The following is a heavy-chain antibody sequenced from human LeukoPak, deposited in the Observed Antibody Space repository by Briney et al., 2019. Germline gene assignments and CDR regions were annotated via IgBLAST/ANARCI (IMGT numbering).Heavy chain of an antibody. Sequence: SQTLSLTCAISEDDVSSNSAAWTWIRQSPSRGLEWLGRTYYRSNWYEDYAVSVKSRIAIRHDTSKNQFSLHLNSVTPEDTAVYYCARGDSSSSNNWFVSWGQGILVTVSS. V-gene: IGHV6-1*01. J-gene: IGHJ5*01. D-gene: IGHD6-6*01. CDR1: EDDVSSNSAA. CDR3: ARGDSSSSNNWFVS. CDR2: TYYRSNWYE.